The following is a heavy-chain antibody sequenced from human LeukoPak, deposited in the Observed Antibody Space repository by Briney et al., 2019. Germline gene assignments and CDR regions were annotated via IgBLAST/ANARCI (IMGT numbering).Heavy chain of an antibody. D-gene: IGHD2-21*02. CDR2: ISSSSSYI. CDR1: GYTFSSYS. Sequence: GGSLRLSCEDSGYTFSSYSKNWVRQAPGKGLEWVSYISSSSSYIYYADSVMGRFTISRDNAKNSLYLQMNSLRAEDTAVYYCARDRCPFIYHSVGGGDCYSADGAFDSWGQGTMVSVSS. V-gene: IGHV3-21*01. CDR3: ARDRCPFIYHSVGGGDCYSADGAFDS. J-gene: IGHJ3*02.